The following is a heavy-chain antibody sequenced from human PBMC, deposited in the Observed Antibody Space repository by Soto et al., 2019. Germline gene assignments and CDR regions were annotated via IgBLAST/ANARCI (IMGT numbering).Heavy chain of an antibody. V-gene: IGHV1-2*02. CDR3: AREGMYHYETSDYYPSTYGLDV. CDR2: IFPNSGGT. Sequence: GTSVKVTWKASGYWLTGYYRHWVRQAPGQGLEWMGWIFPNSGGTRFAQKFQGRVTMTRDTSISTVYMELRTLRSDDTAVYYCAREGMYHYETSDYYPSTYGLDVWGQGTAVTVSS. J-gene: IGHJ6*02. CDR1: GYWLTGYY. D-gene: IGHD3-22*01.